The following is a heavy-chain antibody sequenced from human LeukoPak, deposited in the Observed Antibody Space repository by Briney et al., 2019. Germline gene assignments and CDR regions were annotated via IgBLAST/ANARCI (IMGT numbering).Heavy chain of an antibody. J-gene: IGHJ6*02. CDR2: INYSGST. D-gene: IGHD6-6*01. V-gene: IGHV4-59*08. CDR1: GGSITSYY. Sequence: KPSETLSLTCTVSGGSITSYYWSWIRQPPGKGLEWIAYINYSGSTIYNPSLKSRVTISLDTSKNQFSLKLSSMTDADTAVYYCARRGAARRYDGMDVWGQGTTVTVSS. CDR3: ARRGAARRYDGMDV.